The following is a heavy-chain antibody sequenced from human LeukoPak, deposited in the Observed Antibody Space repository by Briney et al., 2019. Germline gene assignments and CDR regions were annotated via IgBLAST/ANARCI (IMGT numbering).Heavy chain of an antibody. CDR1: GFTFSTFA. CDR2: ISSSSSYI. V-gene: IGHV3-21*01. J-gene: IGHJ4*02. Sequence: GGSLRLSCAASGFTFSTFAMIWVRQAPGKGLEWVSSISSSSSYIYYADSVKGRFTISRDNAKNSLYLQMNSLRAEDTAVYYCARGRYYYGSGDFDYWGQGTLVTVSS. D-gene: IGHD3-10*01. CDR3: ARGRYYYGSGDFDY.